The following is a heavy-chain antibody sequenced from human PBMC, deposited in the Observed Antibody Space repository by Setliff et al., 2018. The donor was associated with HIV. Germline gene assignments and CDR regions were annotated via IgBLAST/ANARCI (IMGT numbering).Heavy chain of an antibody. V-gene: IGHV1-46*01. Sequence: WASVKVSCKASGYTLSNYYMHWVRQAPGQGLEWMGIINPSGESTTYAQRFQGRVTMTTDRSTSTVYMELSSLRSEDTAVYYCARDRGDLSLAYYLYYGMDVWGQGTTVTVSS. CDR3: ARDRGDLSLAYYLYYGMDV. J-gene: IGHJ6*02. D-gene: IGHD3-10*01. CDR2: INPSGEST. CDR1: GYTLSNYY.